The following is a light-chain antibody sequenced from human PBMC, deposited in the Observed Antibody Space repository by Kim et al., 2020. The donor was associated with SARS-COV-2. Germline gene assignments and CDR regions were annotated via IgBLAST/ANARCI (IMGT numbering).Light chain of an antibody. CDR3: QVWDSSTVV. V-gene: IGLV3-9*01. CDR1: NIGSKN. Sequence: SGALGQTARITGGGNNIGSKNVHWYQQKPGQAPVLVIYRDSNRPSGIPERFSGSNSGNTATLTISRAQAGDEADYYCQVWDSSTVVFGGGTKLTVL. J-gene: IGLJ2*01. CDR2: RDS.